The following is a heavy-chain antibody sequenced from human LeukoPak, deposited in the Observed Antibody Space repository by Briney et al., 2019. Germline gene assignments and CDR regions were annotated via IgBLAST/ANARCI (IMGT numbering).Heavy chain of an antibody. D-gene: IGHD6-13*01. J-gene: IGHJ2*01. Sequence: PSETLSLTCSVSGGSISSYFWNWIRQPPGKGLEWIAHIHDSGTTHYNPSLKGRVTISVDTSKNQFSLRLSSVTAADTAVYYCARRYSNSTNFDLWGRGTLVTVSS. CDR1: GGSISSYF. V-gene: IGHV4-59*08. CDR3: ARRYSNSTNFDL. CDR2: IHDSGTT.